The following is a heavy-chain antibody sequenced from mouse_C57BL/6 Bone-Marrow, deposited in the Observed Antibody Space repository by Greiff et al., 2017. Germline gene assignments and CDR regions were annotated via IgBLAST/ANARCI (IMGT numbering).Heavy chain of an antibody. V-gene: IGHV5-2*03. CDR1: EYEFPSHD. D-gene: IGHD2-10*02. J-gene: IGHJ1*03. Sequence: DVKLVESGGGLVQPGESLKLSCESNEYEFPSHDMSWVRKTPEKRLELVAAINSDGGSTYYPDTIERRFIISSDNTKNTLYLQMSSLRSKDTALYYCARRYGTYWYFDVWGTGTTVTVSS. CDR2: INSDGGST. CDR3: ARRYGTYWYFDV.